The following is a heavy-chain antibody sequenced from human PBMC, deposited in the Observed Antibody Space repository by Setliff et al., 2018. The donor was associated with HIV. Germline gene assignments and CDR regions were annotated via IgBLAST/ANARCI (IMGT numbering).Heavy chain of an antibody. Sequence: GGSLRLSCAASGFTFSSYAMSWVRQAPGKGLEWVSYITAGGGSTFYADSVKGRFTISRDNADNSLFLQMNSLNADDTAVYYCARDPDTTSKVDLWGRGTLVTVSS. CDR1: GFTFSSYA. J-gene: IGHJ2*01. CDR2: ITAGGGST. V-gene: IGHV3-48*04. CDR3: ARDPDTTSKVDL. D-gene: IGHD1-26*01.